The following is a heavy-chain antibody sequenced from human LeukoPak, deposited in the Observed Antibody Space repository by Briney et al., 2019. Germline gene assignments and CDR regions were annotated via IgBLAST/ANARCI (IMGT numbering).Heavy chain of an antibody. V-gene: IGHV3-21*01. Sequence: GGSLRLSCAASGFTFNDYNMNWVRQAPGKGLEWVSSISGVSSYIYYADSVQGRFTISRDNAKNSLYLQMNSLRAEDTAVYYCARDPGYYFDSSGSQSYFGYWGQETLGSVSS. CDR1: GFTFNDYN. CDR2: ISGVSSYI. D-gene: IGHD3-22*01. J-gene: IGHJ4*02. CDR3: ARDPGYYFDSSGSQSYFGY.